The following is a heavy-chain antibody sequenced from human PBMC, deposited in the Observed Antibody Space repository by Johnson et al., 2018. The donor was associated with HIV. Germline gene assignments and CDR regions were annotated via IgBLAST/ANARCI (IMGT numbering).Heavy chain of an antibody. CDR2: ISYDGSNK. D-gene: IGHD3-10*01. J-gene: IGHJ3*02. CDR3: ARDRLWFGESDAFDI. CDR1: GFTFSSYE. Sequence: QMQLVESGGGLVQPGRSLRLSCAASGFTFSSYEMNWVRQAPGKGLEWVAVISYDGSNKYYPGSVKGRFTISRENAKNSLYLQMNSLRAEDTAVYYCARDRLWFGESDAFDIWGQGTMVTVSS. V-gene: IGHV3-30*03.